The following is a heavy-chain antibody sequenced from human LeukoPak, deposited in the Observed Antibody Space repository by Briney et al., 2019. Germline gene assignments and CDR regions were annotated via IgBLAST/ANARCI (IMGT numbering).Heavy chain of an antibody. Sequence: ASVKVSCTASGYTFTGYYMHWVRQAPGQGLEWMGWINPNSGGTNYAQKFQGRVTMTRDTSISTAYMELSRLRSDDTAVYYCARDYDFWSGNIDYWGQGTLVTVSS. V-gene: IGHV1-2*02. D-gene: IGHD3-3*01. CDR1: GYTFTGYY. J-gene: IGHJ4*02. CDR2: INPNSGGT. CDR3: ARDYDFWSGNIDY.